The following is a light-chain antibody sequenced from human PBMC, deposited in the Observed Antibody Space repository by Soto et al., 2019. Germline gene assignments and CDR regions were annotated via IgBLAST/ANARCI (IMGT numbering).Light chain of an antibody. V-gene: IGKV3-11*01. Sequence: EIVLTQSPATLSLSPGERATLSCRASQSVSSYLAWYQQKPGQAPRLLIYDASNRATGIPARFSGSGSGTDFTLTISSLQPEDFAVYYCQQRSNWPPWTFRQATKVEIK. CDR1: QSVSSY. CDR3: QQRSNWPPWT. J-gene: IGKJ1*01. CDR2: DAS.